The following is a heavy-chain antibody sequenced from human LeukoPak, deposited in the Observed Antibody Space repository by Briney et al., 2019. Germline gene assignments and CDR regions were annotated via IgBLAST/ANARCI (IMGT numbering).Heavy chain of an antibody. CDR1: GYTFTSYD. V-gene: IGHV1-8*01. J-gene: IGHJ4*02. D-gene: IGHD3-10*01. Sequence: GASVKVSCKASGYTFTSYDINWVRQATGQGLEWMGWMNPNSGNTGYAQKFQGRVTMTRNTSISTAYMELSSLRSEDTAVYYCARGWASRSYRKSGFDYWGQGTLVTVSS. CDR2: MNPNSGNT. CDR3: ARGWASRSYRKSGFDY.